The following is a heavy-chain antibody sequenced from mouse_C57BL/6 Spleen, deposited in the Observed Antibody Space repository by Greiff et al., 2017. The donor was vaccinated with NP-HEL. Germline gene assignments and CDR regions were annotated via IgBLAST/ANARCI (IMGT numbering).Heavy chain of an antibody. CDR2: IDPSDSYT. Sequence: VKLQQPGAELVRPGPSVKLSCKASGYTFTSYWMHWVKQRPGQGLEWIGVIDPSDSYTNYNQKFKGKATLTVDTSSSTAYMQLSSLTSEDSAVYYCARQTMVTTGAMDYWGQGTSVTVSS. J-gene: IGHJ4*01. CDR3: ARQTMVTTGAMDY. D-gene: IGHD2-2*01. V-gene: IGHV1-59*01. CDR1: GYTFTSYW.